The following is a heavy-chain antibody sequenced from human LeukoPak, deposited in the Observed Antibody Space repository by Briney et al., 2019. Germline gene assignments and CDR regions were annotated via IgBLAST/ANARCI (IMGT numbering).Heavy chain of an antibody. CDR3: ARGRYYYGSGSYYNTNYYFDY. D-gene: IGHD3-10*01. J-gene: IGHJ4*02. Sequence: SETLSLTCAVYGGSFSGYYWSRIRQPPGKGLEWIGEINHSGSTNYNPSLKSRVTISVDTSKNQFSLKLSSVTAADTAVYYCARGRYYYGSGSYYNTNYYFDYWGQGTLVTVSS. CDR2: INHSGST. CDR1: GGSFSGYY. V-gene: IGHV4-34*01.